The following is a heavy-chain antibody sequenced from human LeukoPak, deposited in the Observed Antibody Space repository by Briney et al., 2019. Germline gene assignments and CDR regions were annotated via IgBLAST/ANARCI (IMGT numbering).Heavy chain of an antibody. D-gene: IGHD3-10*01. V-gene: IGHV3-20*04. CDR1: GFTFDDHG. CDR3: ARGAGSGYYFYMDV. J-gene: IGHJ6*03. CDR2: INWNGGST. Sequence: GGSLRLSCAASGFTFDDHGMSWVRQPPGKGLEWVSGINWNGGSTGYTDSVKGRFIISRDNAKNSLYLQINSLRAEDTALYYCARGAGSGYYFYMDVWGKGTTVTVSS.